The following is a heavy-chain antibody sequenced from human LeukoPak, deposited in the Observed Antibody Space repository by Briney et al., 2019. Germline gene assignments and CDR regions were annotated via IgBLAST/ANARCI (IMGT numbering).Heavy chain of an antibody. Sequence: GGSLRLSCAASGFTFSSYAMSWVRQAPGKGLEWVSAISGSGGSTYYADSVKGRFTISRDNSKNTLYLQMNSLRAEDTVVYYCAKEGDIVVVVAHNWYFNLWGRGTLVTVSS. CDR2: ISGSGGST. CDR1: GFTFSSYA. V-gene: IGHV3-23*01. D-gene: IGHD2-15*01. J-gene: IGHJ2*01. CDR3: AKEGDIVVVVAHNWYFNL.